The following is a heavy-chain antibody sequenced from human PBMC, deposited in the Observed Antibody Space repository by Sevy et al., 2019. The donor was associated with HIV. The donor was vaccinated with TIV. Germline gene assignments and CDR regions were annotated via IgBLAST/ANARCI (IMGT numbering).Heavy chain of an antibody. CDR2: IGGSGGST. CDR3: AKGVTMIVGNKGTFDY. Sequence: GGSLRLSCAASGFTFSSYAMSWVRQAPGKGLEWVSAIGGSGGSTYYADSVKGRFTISRDNSKNTLYLQMNSLRAEDTAVYYCAKGVTMIVGNKGTFDYWGQGTLVTVSS. V-gene: IGHV3-23*01. CDR1: GFTFSSYA. J-gene: IGHJ4*02. D-gene: IGHD3-22*01.